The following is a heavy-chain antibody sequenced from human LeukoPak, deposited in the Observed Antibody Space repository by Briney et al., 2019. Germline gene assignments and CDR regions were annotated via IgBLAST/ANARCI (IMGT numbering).Heavy chain of an antibody. CDR2: IYPGDSDT. CDR1: GYSFSSYW. J-gene: IGHJ4*02. CDR3: ARFRGPESYYQRPFDY. Sequence: GESLKISCKGSGYSFSSYWIGWVRQMSGKGLEWMGIIYPGDSDTRYSPSFQGQVTISADKSSSAAYLQWSSLKASDTAMYFCARFRGPESYYQRPFDYWGQGTLVTVSS. D-gene: IGHD3-10*01. V-gene: IGHV5-51*01.